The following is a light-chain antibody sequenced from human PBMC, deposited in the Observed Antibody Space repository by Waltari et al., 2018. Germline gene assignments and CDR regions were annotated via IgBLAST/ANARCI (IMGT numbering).Light chain of an antibody. CDR3: QQSYSYWT. CDR2: KAS. J-gene: IGKJ1*01. V-gene: IGKV1-5*03. Sequence: DIQMTQSPSTLSASVGDRVTITCRASQSIIDWLAWYQQKPGKAPKLLIYKASSLEGGVPSRFSGSGSGTEFTLTISSLQPDDFATYYCQQSYSYWTFGQGTKVEIK. CDR1: QSIIDW.